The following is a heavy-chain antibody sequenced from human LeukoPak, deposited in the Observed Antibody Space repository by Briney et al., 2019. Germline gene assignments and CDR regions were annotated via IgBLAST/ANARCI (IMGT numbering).Heavy chain of an antibody. J-gene: IGHJ4*02. Sequence: PSETLSLTCTVSSGSISSYYWSWIRQPPGKGLEWIGYIYSSGSTNYNPSLKSRVTISVDASKNQFSLKLSSVTAADTAVYYCARGGTVTTFDYWGQGTLVTVSS. CDR2: IYSSGST. CDR3: ARGGTVTTFDY. CDR1: SGSISSYY. D-gene: IGHD4-17*01. V-gene: IGHV4-59*08.